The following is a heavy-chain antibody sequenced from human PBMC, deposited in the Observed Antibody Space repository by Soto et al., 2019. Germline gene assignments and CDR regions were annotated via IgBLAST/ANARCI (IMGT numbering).Heavy chain of an antibody. CDR1: GYTFTSYG. Sequence: QVQLVQSGAEVKKPGASVKVSCKASGYTFTSYGISWVRQAPGQGLEWMGWISAYNGNTNYAQKLQGRVTMTTATSTSTAYMELRSLRSDDTAVYYCARDSGITMVRGVIIPDYYYYYGMDVWGQGTTVTVSS. CDR3: ARDSGITMVRGVIIPDYYYYYGMDV. V-gene: IGHV1-18*01. J-gene: IGHJ6*02. D-gene: IGHD3-10*01. CDR2: ISAYNGNT.